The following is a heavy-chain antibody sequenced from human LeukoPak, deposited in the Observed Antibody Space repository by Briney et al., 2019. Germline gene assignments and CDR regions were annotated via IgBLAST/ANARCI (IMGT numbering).Heavy chain of an antibody. V-gene: IGHV3-23*01. CDR1: EFTVSNYA. CDR3: AKWGDYDVLTGYYDSDY. J-gene: IGHJ4*02. CDR2: VSGRDTST. D-gene: IGHD3-9*01. Sequence: GASLRLSCAASEFTVSNYAMSWVRQAPGKGLEWVSAVSGRDTSTYYTDSVKGRFTISRDNSKNTLYLQMNSLSAEDTAIYYCAKWGDYDVLTGYYDSDYWGQGPLVTVSS.